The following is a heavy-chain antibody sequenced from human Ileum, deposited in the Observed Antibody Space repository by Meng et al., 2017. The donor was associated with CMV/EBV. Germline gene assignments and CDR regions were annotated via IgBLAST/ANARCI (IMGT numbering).Heavy chain of an antibody. V-gene: IGHV1-2*02. CDR1: GYTFTGYY. CDR3: ARQMPRRMVRGAPRGGWFDP. CDR2: INPNSGGT. J-gene: IGHJ5*01. Sequence: ASVKVSCKASGYTFTGYYMHWVRQAPGQGLEWMGWINPNSGGTNYAQKFQGRVTMTRDTSISTAYMGLSRLRTDDTAVYYCARQMPRRMVRGAPRGGWFDPWGQGTRVTVSS. D-gene: IGHD3-10*01.